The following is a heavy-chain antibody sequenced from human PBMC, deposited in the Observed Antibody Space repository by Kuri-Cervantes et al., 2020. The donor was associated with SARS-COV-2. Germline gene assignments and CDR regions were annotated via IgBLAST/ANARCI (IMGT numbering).Heavy chain of an antibody. CDR2: ISSSSSYI. V-gene: IGHV3-21*01. Sequence: LSLTCAASGFIFRSNDLHWVRQAPGKGLEWVSSISSSSSYIYYADSVKGRFTISRDNAKNSLYLQMNSLRAEDTAVYYCATTLVGARNYWGQGTLVTVSS. D-gene: IGHD1-26*01. J-gene: IGHJ4*02. CDR1: GFIFRSND. CDR3: ATTLVGARNY.